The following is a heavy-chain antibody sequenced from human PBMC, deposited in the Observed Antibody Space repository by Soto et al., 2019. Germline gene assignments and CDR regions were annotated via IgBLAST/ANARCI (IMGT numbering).Heavy chain of an antibody. Sequence: PGGSLRLSCEASGFNFSSSAMSWVRQAPGKGLEWVSAVSGIGDNTYYADSVKGRFTISRDNSKNTLYLQMNSLRAEDTAVYYYAKDYYGSGGYSGPVDYWGQGTLVTVSS. J-gene: IGHJ4*02. V-gene: IGHV3-23*01. CDR3: AKDYYGSGGYSGPVDY. D-gene: IGHD3-10*01. CDR1: GFNFSSSA. CDR2: VSGIGDNT.